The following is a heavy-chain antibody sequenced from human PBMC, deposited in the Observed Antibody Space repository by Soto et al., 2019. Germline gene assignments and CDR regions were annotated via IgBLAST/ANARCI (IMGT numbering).Heavy chain of an antibody. CDR3: ARGRGYCSGGSCYDFDY. Sequence: PSETLSLTCTVSGGSISSSSYYWSWIRQHPGKGLEWIGYIYYSGSTYYNPSLKSRVTISVDTSKNQFSLKLSSVTAADTAVYYCARGRGYCSGGSCYDFDYWGQGTLVTVSS. V-gene: IGHV4-31*03. D-gene: IGHD2-15*01. J-gene: IGHJ4*02. CDR1: GGSISSSSYY. CDR2: IYYSGST.